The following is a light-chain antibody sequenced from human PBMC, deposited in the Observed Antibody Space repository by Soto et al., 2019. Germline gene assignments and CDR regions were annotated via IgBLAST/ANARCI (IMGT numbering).Light chain of an antibody. Sequence: EIVLTQSPDTLALSPGERATLSCRASQSVTSNYLAWYQQKPGRAPRLLIFGISSRATGIPDRFSGSGSGTDLTLTIARLEPEDFAVYSCQQYGSSYAFGQGTKLEIK. CDR2: GIS. V-gene: IGKV3-20*01. CDR1: QSVTSNY. CDR3: QQYGSSYA. J-gene: IGKJ2*01.